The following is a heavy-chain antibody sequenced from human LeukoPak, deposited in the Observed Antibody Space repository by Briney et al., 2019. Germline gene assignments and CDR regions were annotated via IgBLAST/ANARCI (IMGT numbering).Heavy chain of an antibody. D-gene: IGHD6-19*01. V-gene: IGHV4-4*07. CDR1: GGSFTSYY. CDR3: ARELYGSGLGPLWY. J-gene: IGHJ4*02. CDR2: IHTSGST. Sequence: SETLSLACSVSGGSFTSYYWSWIRQPAGKGLEWIGRIHTSGSTDYNPSHKTRVTMSVDTSKNQFSLKLTSVTAADTAVYYCARELYGSGLGPLWYWGQGTLVTVSS.